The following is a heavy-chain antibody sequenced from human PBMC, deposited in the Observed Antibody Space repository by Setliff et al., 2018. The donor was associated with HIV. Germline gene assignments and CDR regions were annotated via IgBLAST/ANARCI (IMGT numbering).Heavy chain of an antibody. V-gene: IGHV3-48*03. D-gene: IGHD6-13*01. J-gene: IGHJ6*03. CDR2: ISSSGSTI. CDR3: ARGGGSWSLYYYYMDV. Sequence: PGGSLRLSCAASGFTFSSYEMNWVRQAPGKGLEWVSYISSSGSTIYYADSMKGRFTISRDNAKNSLYLQMNSLRAEDTAVYYCARGGGSWSLYYYYMDVWGKGTTVTVSS. CDR1: GFTFSSYE.